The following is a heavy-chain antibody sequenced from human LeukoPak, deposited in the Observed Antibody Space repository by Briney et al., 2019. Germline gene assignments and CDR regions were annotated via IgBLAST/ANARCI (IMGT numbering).Heavy chain of an antibody. V-gene: IGHV4-61*02. J-gene: IGHJ4*02. D-gene: IGHD6-13*01. CDR2: IYSSGST. CDR1: GGSISSGSYY. Sequence: SQTLSLTCTVSGGSISSGSYYWSWSRQPAGKGLEWIGRIYSSGSTNSNPSLKSLVTISVDTSKNQFSLKLSSVTAADTAVYYCARVNIAARTYYFDYWGQGTLVTVSS. CDR3: ARVNIAARTYYFDY.